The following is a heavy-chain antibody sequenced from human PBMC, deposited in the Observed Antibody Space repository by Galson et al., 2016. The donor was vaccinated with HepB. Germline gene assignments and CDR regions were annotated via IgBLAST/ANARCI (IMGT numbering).Heavy chain of an antibody. V-gene: IGHV3-15*01. J-gene: IGHJ4*02. CDR2: IKSKTDGGSI. CDR1: GFTFTNAW. D-gene: IGHD3-16*01. Sequence: SLRLSCAASGFTFTNAWMSWVRQAPGKGLEWVGRIKSKTDGGSIEYAAVVKGRFTISRDDSKNTLCLHMTSLRTDDTAMYYCTTPTTGEWGQGTLVTVS. CDR3: TTPTTGE.